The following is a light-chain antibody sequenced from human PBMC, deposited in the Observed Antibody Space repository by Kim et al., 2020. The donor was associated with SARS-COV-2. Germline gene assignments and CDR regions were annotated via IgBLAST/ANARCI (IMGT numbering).Light chain of an antibody. CDR3: QQYVGAPLT. Sequence: SPGERATLSCRASQSVSHNYLAWYQQKPGQAPRLLIYDASIRATGIPDRFSGSGSGTDFTLTINRLEPEDFAVYFCQQYVGAPLTFGGGTKVDIK. CDR1: QSVSHNY. CDR2: DAS. V-gene: IGKV3-20*01. J-gene: IGKJ4*01.